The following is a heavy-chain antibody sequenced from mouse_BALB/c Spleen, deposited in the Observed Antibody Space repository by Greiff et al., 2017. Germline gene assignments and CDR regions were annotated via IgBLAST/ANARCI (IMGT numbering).Heavy chain of an antibody. V-gene: IGHV2-2*02. Sequence: VQRVESGPGLVQPSQSLSITCTVSGFSLTSYGVHWVRQSPGKGLEWLGVIWSGGSTDYNAAFISRLSISKDNSKSQVFFKMNSLQANDTAIYYCARNPGLRGAMDYWGQGTSVTVSS. D-gene: IGHD1-1*01. CDR3: ARNPGLRGAMDY. CDR1: GFSLTSYG. CDR2: IWSGGST. J-gene: IGHJ4*01.